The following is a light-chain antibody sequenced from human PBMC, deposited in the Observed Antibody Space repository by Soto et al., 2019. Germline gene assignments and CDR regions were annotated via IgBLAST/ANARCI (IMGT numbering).Light chain of an antibody. CDR1: QTVLKSSNNRNY. V-gene: IGKV4-1*01. J-gene: IGKJ4*01. CDR2: WAS. Sequence: DLVLTPSPDSLALSVGASSTINCKSSQTVLKSSNNRNYLAWYQQKPGQPPKLLMYWASTRESGVPDRFSGRGSGTDFTLTISDLRAEDVAVYYCQQDLDTRLTFGGGTKVDI. CDR3: QQDLDTRLT.